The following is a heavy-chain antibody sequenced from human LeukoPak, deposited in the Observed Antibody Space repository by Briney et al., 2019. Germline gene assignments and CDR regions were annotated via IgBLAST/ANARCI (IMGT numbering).Heavy chain of an antibody. J-gene: IGHJ6*03. V-gene: IGHV3-74*01. D-gene: IGHD2-21*01. Sequence: GGSLRLSCAASGFTFSSYWMHWVRQAPGKGLVWVSRINSDGCSTSYADSVKGRFTISRDNAKNTLYLQMNSLRAEDTAVYYCARAGRGGYLYYMDVWGKGTTVTVSS. CDR2: INSDGCST. CDR3: ARAGRGGYLYYMDV. CDR1: GFTFSSYW.